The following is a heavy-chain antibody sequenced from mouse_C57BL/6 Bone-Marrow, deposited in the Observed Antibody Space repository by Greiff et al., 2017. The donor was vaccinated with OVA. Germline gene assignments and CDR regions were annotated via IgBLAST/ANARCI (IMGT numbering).Heavy chain of an antibody. D-gene: IGHD2-4*01. CDR3: AKEGVYDYDGAMDY. Sequence: QVQLVESGPGLVAPSQSLSITCTVSGFSLTSYGVSWVRQPPGKGLEWLGVIWGDGSTNNHSALISRLSISKDNSKSPVVLHLNLLQTDATASYSFAKEGVYDYDGAMDYWGQGTSVTVSS. CDR1: GFSLTSYG. J-gene: IGHJ4*01. CDR2: IWGDGST. V-gene: IGHV2-3*01.